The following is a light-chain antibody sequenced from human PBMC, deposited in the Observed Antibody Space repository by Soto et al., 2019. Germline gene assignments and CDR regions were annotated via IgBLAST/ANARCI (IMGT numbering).Light chain of an antibody. CDR3: QQYYSYPRT. Sequence: DVQLTQSPSSLSASVGDRVTITCRASQSISSYLNWYQQKPGKAPKLLIYAASTLQSGVPSMFSGSGSGTDFTLTISCLQSEDFATYYCQQYYSYPRTFGQGTKVDIK. CDR2: AAS. V-gene: IGKV1-39*01. J-gene: IGKJ1*01. CDR1: QSISSY.